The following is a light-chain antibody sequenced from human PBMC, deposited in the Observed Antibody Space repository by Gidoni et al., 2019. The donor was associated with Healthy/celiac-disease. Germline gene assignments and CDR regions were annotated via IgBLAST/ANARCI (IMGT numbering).Light chain of an antibody. J-gene: IGLJ2*01. CDR1: ALPKQY. V-gene: IGLV3-25*02. CDR3: QSADSSGTMVV. CDR2: KDS. Sequence: SYELTQPPSVSVSPGQTARITCPGDALPKQYAYWYQQKPGQAPVLVICKDSERPSGIPERFSGSSSGTTVTLTISEVQAEDEADYYCQSADSSGTMVVFGGGTKLTVL.